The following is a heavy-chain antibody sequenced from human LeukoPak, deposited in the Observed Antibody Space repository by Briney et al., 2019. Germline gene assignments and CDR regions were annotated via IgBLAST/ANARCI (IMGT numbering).Heavy chain of an antibody. Sequence: GGSLRLSCAASGGTFGNYAMSWVRQGPGKGLEWVSTISGSGGSTYYADSVRGRFTISRDNSKNTLFLQMNSLSADDTAVYFCAKDQKSTAATGYDYWGQGTLVTVSS. J-gene: IGHJ4*02. CDR1: GGTFGNYA. CDR2: ISGSGGST. CDR3: AKDQKSTAATGYDY. D-gene: IGHD6-13*01. V-gene: IGHV3-23*01.